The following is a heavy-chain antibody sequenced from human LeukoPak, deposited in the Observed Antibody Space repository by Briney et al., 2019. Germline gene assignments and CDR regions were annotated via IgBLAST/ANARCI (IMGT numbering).Heavy chain of an antibody. CDR2: ISSSSSYI. CDR3: ARDLIGYSYGYDY. V-gene: IGHV3-21*01. CDR1: GFTFSSYS. Sequence: GGSLRLSCAASGFTFSSYSMNWVRQTPGKGLEWVSSISSSSSYIYYADSVKGRFTISRDNAKNSLYLQMNSLRAEDTAVYYCARDLIGYSYGYDYWGQGTLVTVSS. J-gene: IGHJ4*02. D-gene: IGHD5-18*01.